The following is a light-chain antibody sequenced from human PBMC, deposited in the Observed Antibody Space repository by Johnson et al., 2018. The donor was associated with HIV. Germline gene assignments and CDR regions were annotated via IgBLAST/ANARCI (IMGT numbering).Light chain of an antibody. Sequence: QSVLTQPPSVSAAPGQKVTIPCSGSSSNIGNNYVSWYQQLPGTAPKLLIYEDNKRPSGIPDRSSGSKSGATATLGITGLHTGDEAVYDCGIWDASLSPLYVFGTGTAITVL. CDR1: SSNIGNNY. V-gene: IGLV1-51*01. CDR2: EDN. CDR3: GIWDASLSPLYV. J-gene: IGLJ1*01.